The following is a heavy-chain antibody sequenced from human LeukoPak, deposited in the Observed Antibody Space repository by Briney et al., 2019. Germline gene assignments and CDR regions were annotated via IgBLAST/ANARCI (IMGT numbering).Heavy chain of an antibody. D-gene: IGHD3-22*01. J-gene: IGHJ4*02. V-gene: IGHV4-59*08. CDR2: IYYSGST. CDR1: GGSISSYY. CDR3: ARHPYHYYDSSGYPAAYYFDY. Sequence: KASETLSVTCTVSGGSISSYYWSWVRQPPGKGLEWIGYIYYSGSTNYNPSLKSRVTISVDTSKNQFSLKLSSVTAADTAVYYCARHPYHYYDSSGYPAAYYFDYWGQGTLVTVSS.